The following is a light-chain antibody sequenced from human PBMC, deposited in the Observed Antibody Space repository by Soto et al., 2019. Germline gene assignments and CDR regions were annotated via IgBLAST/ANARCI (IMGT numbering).Light chain of an antibody. CDR3: QQSYSTPTSIT. V-gene: IGKV1-39*01. CDR1: QSISSY. Sequence: DIQMTQSPSSLSASVGDRVTITCRASQSISSYLNWYQQKPGKAPKLLIYAASSLQSGVPSRFSGSGSGTDFTLTSSSLQPEDFATYYCQQSYSTPTSITFGQGTRLEIK. J-gene: IGKJ5*01. CDR2: AAS.